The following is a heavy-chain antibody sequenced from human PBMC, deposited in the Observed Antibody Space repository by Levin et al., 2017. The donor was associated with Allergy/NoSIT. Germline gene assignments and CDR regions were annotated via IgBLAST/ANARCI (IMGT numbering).Heavy chain of an antibody. D-gene: IGHD5/OR15-5a*01. CDR3: ARDGLPSGAFDI. CDR2: ISYDGSNK. J-gene: IGHJ3*02. CDR1: GFTFSSYA. Sequence: GGSLRLSCAASGFTFSSYAMHWVRQAPGKGLEWVAVISYDGSNKYYADSVKGRFTISRDNSKNTLYLQMNSLRAEDTAVYYCARDGLPSGAFDIWGQGTMVTVSS. V-gene: IGHV3-30-3*01.